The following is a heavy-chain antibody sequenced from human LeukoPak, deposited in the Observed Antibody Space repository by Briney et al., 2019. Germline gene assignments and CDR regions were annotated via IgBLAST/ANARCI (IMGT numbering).Heavy chain of an antibody. CDR3: ASADYGGKGVDAFDI. CDR1: GYTFTGYY. V-gene: IGHV1-2*02. D-gene: IGHD4-23*01. Sequence: ASVKVSCKASGYTFTGYYIHWVRQAPGQGLEWMGWINPNSGGTNYEQKFQGRVTMTRDTSISPAYMELSRLRSDDTAVYYCASADYGGKGVDAFDIWGQGTMVTVSS. J-gene: IGHJ3*02. CDR2: INPNSGGT.